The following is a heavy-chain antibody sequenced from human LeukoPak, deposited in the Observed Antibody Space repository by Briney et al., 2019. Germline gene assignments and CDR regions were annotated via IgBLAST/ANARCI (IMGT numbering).Heavy chain of an antibody. CDR3: ARDPYDYVWGSQDYYYYGMDV. CDR1: GGTFSSYA. D-gene: IGHD3-16*01. CDR2: IIPILGIA. J-gene: IGHJ6*02. Sequence: SVKVSCKASGGTFSSYAISWVRQARGQGLEWMGRIIPILGIANYAQKFQGRVTITADKSTSTAYMELSSLRSEDTAVYYCARDPYDYVWGSQDYYYYGMDVWGQGTTVTVSS. V-gene: IGHV1-69*04.